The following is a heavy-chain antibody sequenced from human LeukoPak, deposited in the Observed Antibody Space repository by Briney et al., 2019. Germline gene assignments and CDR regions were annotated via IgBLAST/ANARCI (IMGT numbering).Heavy chain of an antibody. CDR3: ARCLDYYDSSGYPLFDY. V-gene: IGHV4-34*01. CDR1: GGSFSGYY. D-gene: IGHD3-22*01. J-gene: IGHJ4*02. CDR2: INHSGST. Sequence: SETLSLTCAVYGGSFSGYYWSWIRQPPGKGLEWIGEINHSGSTNYNPSLKSRVTISVDTSKNQFSLKLSSVTAADTAVYYCARCLDYYDSSGYPLFDYWGQGTLVTVSS.